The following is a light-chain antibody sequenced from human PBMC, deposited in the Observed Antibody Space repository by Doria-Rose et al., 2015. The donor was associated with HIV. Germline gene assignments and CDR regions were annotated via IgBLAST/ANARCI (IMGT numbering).Light chain of an antibody. CDR2: GAS. Sequence: EIVFTQSPGTLSLSPGERATLSCKASQSVSANYLAWYQQRPGQSPRLIIYGASSRDTDITDRFSGSGSGTDFTLTISRLEPEDFAVYYCHQYASSRTFGQGTKVEIK. J-gene: IGKJ1*01. CDR1: QSVSANY. V-gene: IGKV3-20*01. CDR3: HQYASSRT.